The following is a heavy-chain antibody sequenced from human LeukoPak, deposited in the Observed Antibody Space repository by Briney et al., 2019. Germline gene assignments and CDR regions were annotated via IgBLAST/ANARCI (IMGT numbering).Heavy chain of an antibody. CDR1: GDSISSGDYY. D-gene: IGHD3-3*01. J-gene: IGHJ3*02. CDR3: ARGGLGGVRDAFDI. Sequence: SETLSLTCTVSGDSISSGDYYWSWIRQPPGKGLEWIGYIYYSGSTYYNPSLKSRVTISVDTSKNQFSLKLSSVTAADTAVYYCARGGLGGVRDAFDIWGQGTMVTVSS. V-gene: IGHV4-30-4*01. CDR2: IYYSGST.